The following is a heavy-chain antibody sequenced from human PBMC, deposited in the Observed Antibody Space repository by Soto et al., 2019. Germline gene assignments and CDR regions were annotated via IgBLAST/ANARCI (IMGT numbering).Heavy chain of an antibody. CDR3: TRKDDNDGYYY. J-gene: IGHJ4*02. D-gene: IGHD3-3*01. CDR1: GFTFSDYY. Sequence: QVQLVESGGGLVKPGGSLRLSCAASGFTFSDYYMSWIRQAPGKGLEWVSYISSLSDYIFYTDSVKGRFIISRDNAKTSLYLQMNSLSAEDTAVYYCTRKDDNDGYYYWGQGTLVTVSS. V-gene: IGHV3-11*06. CDR2: ISSLSDYI.